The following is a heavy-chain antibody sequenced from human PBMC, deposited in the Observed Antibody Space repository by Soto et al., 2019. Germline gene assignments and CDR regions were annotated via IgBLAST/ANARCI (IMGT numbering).Heavy chain of an antibody. D-gene: IGHD3-3*01. V-gene: IGHV4-31*03. J-gene: IGHJ6*02. CDR2: IYYSGST. CDR1: GGSISSGGYY. CDR3: SRMITLFGVISTPHYYYDGMDV. Sequence: TLSLTCTVSGGSISSGGYYWSWIRQHPGKGLEWIGYIYYSGSTHYNPSLKSRITISVDTSKNQFSLKLSSVTAADMAVYYCSRMITLFGVISTPHYYYDGMDVWGQGTTVTVS.